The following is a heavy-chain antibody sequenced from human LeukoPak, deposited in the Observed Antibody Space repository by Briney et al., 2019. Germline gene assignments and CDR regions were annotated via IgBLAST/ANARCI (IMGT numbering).Heavy chain of an antibody. V-gene: IGHV3-23*01. CDR2: ISGSGDRT. D-gene: IGHD3-3*01. CDR1: GFTFSNYA. J-gene: IGHJ4*02. Sequence: GGSLRLSCAASGFTFSNYAMSWVRQAPGKGLEWVSAISGSGDRTYYADSVKGRFTISRDNSKNSLYLQMNSLRAEDTAVYYCARGSGVGSSRFFDSWGQGTLVTVSS. CDR3: ARGSGVGSSRFFDS.